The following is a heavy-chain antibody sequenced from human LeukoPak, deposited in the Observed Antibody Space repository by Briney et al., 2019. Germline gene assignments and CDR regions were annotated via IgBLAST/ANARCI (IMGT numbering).Heavy chain of an antibody. CDR1: GDSVSSNSAA. CDR2: TYYRSKWYN. D-gene: IGHD2-2*01. Sequence: SQTLSLTCAISGDSVSSNSAAWNWIRQSPLRGLEWLGRTYYRSKWYNDYAVSVKSRITINPDTSKNQFSLQLNSVTPEDTAVYYCASCSSTSCYQFDYWGQGTLVTVSS. CDR3: ASCSSTSCYQFDY. V-gene: IGHV6-1*01. J-gene: IGHJ4*02.